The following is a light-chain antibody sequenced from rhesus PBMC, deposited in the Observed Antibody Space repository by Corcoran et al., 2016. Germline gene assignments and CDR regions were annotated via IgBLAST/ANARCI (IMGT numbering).Light chain of an antibody. CDR3: LQHNSYPFT. Sequence: DIQMTQSPSSLSASVGDTVTITCRASQGISSYLNWFQQKPGKAPKLLIYDASNLESGVPSRFSGSGSGTDFTLTISSLQPEDFAASYCLQHNSYPFTFGPGTKLDIK. CDR1: QGISSY. V-gene: IGKV1-28*03. CDR2: DAS. J-gene: IGKJ3*01.